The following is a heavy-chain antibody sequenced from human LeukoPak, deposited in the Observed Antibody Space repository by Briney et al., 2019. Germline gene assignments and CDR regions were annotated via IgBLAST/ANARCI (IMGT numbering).Heavy chain of an antibody. D-gene: IGHD1-26*01. J-gene: IGHJ4*02. V-gene: IGHV4-34*01. CDR1: GGSFSGYY. CDR3: ARGPSIVGATKEMNFDY. Sequence: SETLSLTCAVYGGSFSGYYWSWIRQPPGKGLEWIGEINHSGSTNYNPSLKSRVTISVDTSKNQFSLKLSSVTAADTAVYYCARGPSIVGATKEMNFDYWGQGTLVTVSS. CDR2: INHSGST.